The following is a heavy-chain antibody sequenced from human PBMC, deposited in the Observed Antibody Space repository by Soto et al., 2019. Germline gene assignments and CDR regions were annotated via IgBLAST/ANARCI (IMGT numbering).Heavy chain of an antibody. CDR2: ISSSGSTI. CDR3: ARVGVPMVRGVPYYYYYGMDV. Sequence: PGGSLRLSCAASGFTFSSYEMNWVRQAPGKGLEWVSYISSSGSTIYYADSVKGRFTISRDNAKNSLYLQMNSLRAEDTAVYYCARVGVPMVRGVPYYYYYGMDVWGQGTTVTVSS. V-gene: IGHV3-48*03. D-gene: IGHD3-10*01. CDR1: GFTFSSYE. J-gene: IGHJ6*02.